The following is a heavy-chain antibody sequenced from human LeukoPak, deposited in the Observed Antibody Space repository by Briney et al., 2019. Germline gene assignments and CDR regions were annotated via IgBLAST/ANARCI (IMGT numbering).Heavy chain of an antibody. V-gene: IGHV3-73*01. CDR2: IGSGAKSYAT. D-gene: IGHD5-18*01. CDR1: GSTFSGSA. J-gene: IGHJ6*03. CDR3: TREKEAYNFGLAYYYYYMDV. Sequence: PGGSLRLSCAASGSTFSGSAMHWVRQAPGKGLEWVGHIGSGAKSYATAYAASVKGRFTISRDDSKNTAYLQMNSLQTEDTAVYYCTREKEAYNFGLAYYYYYMDVWGKGTTVTVSS.